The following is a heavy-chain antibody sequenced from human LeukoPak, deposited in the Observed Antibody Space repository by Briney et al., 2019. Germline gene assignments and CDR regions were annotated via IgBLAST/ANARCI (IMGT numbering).Heavy chain of an antibody. D-gene: IGHD6-6*01. CDR1: GYTFTGYY. CDR2: INPNSGGT. Sequence: GASVKVSCKASGYTFTGYYMHWVRQAPGQGLEWMGWINPNSGGTNYAQKFQGRVTMTRDTSISTAYMELSRLRSDDTALYYCARCLSIAARPADYWGQGTLVTVSS. J-gene: IGHJ4*02. CDR3: ARCLSIAARPADY. V-gene: IGHV1-2*02.